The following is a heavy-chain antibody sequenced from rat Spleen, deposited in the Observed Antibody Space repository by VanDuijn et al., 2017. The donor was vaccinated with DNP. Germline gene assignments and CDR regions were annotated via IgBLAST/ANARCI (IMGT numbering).Heavy chain of an antibody. CDR3: ARHVLPLRVWDY. Sequence: EVQLVESGGGLVQPGRSLKLSCAASGFTFSDYYMAWVRPAPTKGLEWVAYISYDGGTTNYADSVKGRFTISRDNAKSILYLQMNSLRSDDMATYYCARHVLPLRVWDYWGQGVMVTVSS. D-gene: IGHD4-1*01. CDR2: ISYDGGTT. V-gene: IGHV5-22*01. J-gene: IGHJ2*01. CDR1: GFTFSDYY.